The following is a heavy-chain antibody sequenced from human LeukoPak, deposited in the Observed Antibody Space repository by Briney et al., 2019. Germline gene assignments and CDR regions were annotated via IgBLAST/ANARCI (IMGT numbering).Heavy chain of an antibody. CDR2: ISAGGHNT. V-gene: IGHV3-23*01. CDR1: GFIFSDYA. D-gene: IGHD2-15*01. J-gene: IGHJ4*02. CDR3: ANQPERYCSGGSCLPSTG. Sequence: PGGSLRLSCGASGFIFSDYAMHWVRQAPGKGLEWVSGISAGGHNTYYADSVKGRFTISRDNSKNTLFVHMNSLSSDDTAVYYCANQPERYCSGGSCLPSTGWGQGTLVTVSS.